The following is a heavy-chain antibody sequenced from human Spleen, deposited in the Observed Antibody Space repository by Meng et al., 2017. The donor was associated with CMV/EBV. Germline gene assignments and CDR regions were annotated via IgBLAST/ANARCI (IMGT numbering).Heavy chain of an antibody. CDR2: INAEGSSR. CDR1: GFPFSSYW. D-gene: IGHD3-22*01. V-gene: IGHV3-74*01. Sequence: GESLKISCAASGFPFSSYWMHWVRQVPGKGLLWVSRINAEGSSRTYADSVKGRFTISRDNVKNTLYLQMNSLGADDTALYHCARGNFYDGSGYWFDPWGQGTLVTVSS. J-gene: IGHJ5*02. CDR3: ARGNFYDGSGYWFDP.